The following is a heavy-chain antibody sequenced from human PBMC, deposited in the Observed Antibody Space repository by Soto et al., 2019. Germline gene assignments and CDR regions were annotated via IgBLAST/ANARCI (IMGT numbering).Heavy chain of an antibody. CDR1: GGSISSGGYY. CDR2: IYYSGST. J-gene: IGHJ5*02. D-gene: IGHD2-2*02. CDR3: AREPYCSSTSCYNYNWFDP. V-gene: IGHV4-31*03. Sequence: SETLSLTCTVSGGSISSGGYYWSWIRQHPGKGLEWIGYIYYSGSTYYNPSLRSRVTISVDTSKNQFSLKLSSVTAADTAVYYCAREPYCSSTSCYNYNWFDPWGQGTLVTVSS.